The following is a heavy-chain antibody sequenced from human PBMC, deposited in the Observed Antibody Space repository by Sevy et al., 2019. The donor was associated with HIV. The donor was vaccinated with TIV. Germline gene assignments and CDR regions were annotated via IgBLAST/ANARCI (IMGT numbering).Heavy chain of an antibody. D-gene: IGHD6-13*01. CDR3: VKGDSSSWYGTLYYYYYGMDV. CDR1: GFTFDDYA. V-gene: IGHV3-9*01. Sequence: GGSLRLSCAASGFTFDDYAMHWVRQAPGKGLEWVSGISWNSGSIGYADSVKGRFTISRDNAKNSLYLQMNSLRAEDTALYYCVKGDSSSWYGTLYYYYYGMDVWGQGTTVTVSS. J-gene: IGHJ6*02. CDR2: ISWNSGSI.